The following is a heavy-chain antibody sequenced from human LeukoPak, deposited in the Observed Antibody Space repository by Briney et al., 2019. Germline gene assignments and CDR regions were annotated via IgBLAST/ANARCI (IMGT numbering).Heavy chain of an antibody. J-gene: IGHJ3*02. CDR1: GFRFSNYW. Sequence: GGSLRLSCVASGFRFSNYWMHWVRQAPGKGPVWVSRINRDGTATGYADSVKGRFTISRDNAKNTLYLQMNSRRVEDTAVYYCARVGAVAGITDIWGQGTMVTVSS. CDR3: ARVGAVAGITDI. V-gene: IGHV3-74*01. CDR2: INRDGTAT. D-gene: IGHD6-19*01.